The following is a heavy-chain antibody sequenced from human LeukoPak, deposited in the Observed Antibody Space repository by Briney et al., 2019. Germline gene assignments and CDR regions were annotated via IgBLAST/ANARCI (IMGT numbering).Heavy chain of an antibody. Sequence: ASVKVSCKASGYTFTSYGISWVRQAPGQGLEWMGWICAYNGNTNYAQKLQGRVTMTTDTSTSTAYMELRSLRSDDTAVYYCASSYYDFWSGYPPTFDYWGQGTLVTVSS. J-gene: IGHJ4*02. CDR3: ASSYYDFWSGYPPTFDY. D-gene: IGHD3-3*01. CDR1: GYTFTSYG. CDR2: ICAYNGNT. V-gene: IGHV1-18*01.